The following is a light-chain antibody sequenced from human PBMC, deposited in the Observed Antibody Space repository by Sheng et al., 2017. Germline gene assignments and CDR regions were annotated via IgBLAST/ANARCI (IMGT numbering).Light chain of an antibody. Sequence: EIVLTQSPGTLSLSPGERATLSCRASQSLGSTYLAWYQQKPGQAPRLLIYGASTRATGIPARFSGSGSGTEFTLTISSLQSEDFAVYYCQQYHNWPRTFGQGTNVEIK. CDR2: GAS. CDR3: QQYHNWPRT. V-gene: IGKV3-15*01. J-gene: IGKJ1*01. CDR1: QSLGSTY.